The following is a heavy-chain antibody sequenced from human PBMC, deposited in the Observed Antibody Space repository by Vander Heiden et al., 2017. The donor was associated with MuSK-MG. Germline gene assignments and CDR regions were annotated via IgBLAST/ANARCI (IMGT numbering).Heavy chain of an antibody. Sequence: QVQLQESGPGLVKPSEILSLTCTVSGDSITSTSYYWAWIRQPPGKGPEWIGSISDAGTTYYSPSLKSRLTISMDTSKNQFSMRLSSMTTADTAFYYCARGGYSAGWYMSWFHPWGQGMPVTVSS. CDR1: GDSITSTSYY. D-gene: IGHD5-12*01. J-gene: IGHJ5*02. CDR2: ISDAGTT. V-gene: IGHV4-39*07. CDR3: ARGGYSAGWYMSWFHP.